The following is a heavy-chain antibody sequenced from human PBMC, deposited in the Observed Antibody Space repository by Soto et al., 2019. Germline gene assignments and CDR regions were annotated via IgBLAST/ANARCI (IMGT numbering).Heavy chain of an antibody. CDR1: GGTCDDYA. J-gene: IGHJ4*02. D-gene: IGHD3-9*01. V-gene: IGHV3-9*01. CDR3: AKSHYDIHAAFAY. Sequence: GGSLRLSWAASGGTCDDYARHWVRQAPGKGLEWVSGISWNSGSIGYADSVKGRFTISRGNAKNSLYLQMNSLRAEDTALYYCAKSHYDIHAAFAYWGQGTLVTVSS. CDR2: ISWNSGSI.